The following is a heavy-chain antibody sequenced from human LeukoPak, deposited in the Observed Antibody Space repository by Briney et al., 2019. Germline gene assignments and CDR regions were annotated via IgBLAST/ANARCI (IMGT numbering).Heavy chain of an antibody. CDR3: ARRTQYLAFDY. CDR1: GFTFSTYA. Sequence: PGGSLRLSCAASGFTFSTYAMSWVRQAPGKGLEWVSNISGRDGRTYYADSVKGRFTISRDNAKNSLYLQMSSLRADDTGIYYCARRTQYLAFDYWGQGTLVTVSS. V-gene: IGHV3-23*01. J-gene: IGHJ4*02. CDR2: ISGRDGRT. D-gene: IGHD2-15*01.